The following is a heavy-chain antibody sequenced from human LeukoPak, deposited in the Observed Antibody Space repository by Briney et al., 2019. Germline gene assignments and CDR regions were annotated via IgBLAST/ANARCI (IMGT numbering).Heavy chain of an antibody. V-gene: IGHV4-59*01. CDR2: IYYSGST. CDR3: ARGDGYNQAFVFDY. CDR1: GGSISSYY. D-gene: IGHD5-24*01. J-gene: IGHJ4*02. Sequence: SETLSLTCTVSGGSISSYYWSWIRQPPGKGLEWIGYIYYSGSTNYNPSLKSRVTISVDTSKNQFSLKLSSVTAADTAVYYCARGDGYNQAFVFDYWGQGTLVTVSS.